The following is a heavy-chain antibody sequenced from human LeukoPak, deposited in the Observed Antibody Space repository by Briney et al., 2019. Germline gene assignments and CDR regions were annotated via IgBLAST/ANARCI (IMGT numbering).Heavy chain of an antibody. Sequence: PSETLSLTCAVSGDSISSSNWRSWVRQPPGKGLEWIGEIYHSGNTNYNPSLKSRVTISVDMSKNQFSLKLNSVTAADTAVYYCARDSSESSLDYWGQGSLVTVSS. D-gene: IGHD3-22*01. J-gene: IGHJ4*02. V-gene: IGHV4-4*02. CDR3: ARDSSESSLDY. CDR2: IYHSGNT. CDR1: GDSISSSNW.